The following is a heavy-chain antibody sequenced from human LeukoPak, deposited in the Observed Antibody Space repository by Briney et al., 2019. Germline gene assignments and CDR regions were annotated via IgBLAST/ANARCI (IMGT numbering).Heavy chain of an antibody. D-gene: IGHD3-22*01. V-gene: IGHV3-21*01. J-gene: IGHJ4*02. Sequence: PGGSLRLSCAASGFTFSSYNMNWVRQAPGKGLEWVSSISSSSSYIYYADSVKGRFIISRDNAKNSLYLQMNSLRAEDTAVYYCARFITGPYYLDYWGQGTLVTVSS. CDR3: ARFITGPYYLDY. CDR2: ISSSSSYI. CDR1: GFTFSSYN.